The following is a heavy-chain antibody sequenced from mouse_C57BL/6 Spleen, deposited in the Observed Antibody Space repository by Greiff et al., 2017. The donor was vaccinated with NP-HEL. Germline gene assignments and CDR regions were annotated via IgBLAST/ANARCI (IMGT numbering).Heavy chain of an antibody. D-gene: IGHD1-1*01. V-gene: IGHV1-82*01. CDR2: IYPGDGDT. CDR1: GYAFSSSW. J-gene: IGHJ2*01. Sequence: QVQLQQSGPELVKPGASVKISCKASGYAFSSSWMNWVKQRPGKGLEWIGRIYPGDGDTNYNGKFKGKATLTADKSSSTAYMQLSSLTSEDSAVYFWARGGYYYGSSYVDYFDYWGQGTTRTVAS. CDR3: ARGGYYYGSSYVDYFDY.